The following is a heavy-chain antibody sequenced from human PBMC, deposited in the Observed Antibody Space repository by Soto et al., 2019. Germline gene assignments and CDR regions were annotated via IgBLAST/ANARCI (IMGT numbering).Heavy chain of an antibody. Sequence: VQLQESGPGLVKPSQTLSLTCTVSGGSISSGGYYWSWIRQHPGKGLEWIGYIYYSGSTYYNPSLKSRVTISVDTSKNQFSLKLSSVTAADTAVYYCARDRPYCSSTSCHNWFDPWGQGTLVTVSS. J-gene: IGHJ5*02. CDR2: IYYSGST. CDR1: GGSISSGGYY. D-gene: IGHD2-2*01. V-gene: IGHV4-31*03. CDR3: ARDRPYCSSTSCHNWFDP.